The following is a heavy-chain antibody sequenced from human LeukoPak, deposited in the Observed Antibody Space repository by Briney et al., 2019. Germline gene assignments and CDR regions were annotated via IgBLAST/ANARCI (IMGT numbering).Heavy chain of an antibody. CDR3: AKDSGYSYGTLDY. D-gene: IGHD5-18*01. CDR2: IWYHGSNK. Sequence: GGSLRLSCAASGFTFSSYGMHWVRQAPGKALAWVAVIWYHGSNKYCADSVKGRFTISRDNSKNTLYLQMNSLRAEDTAVYYCAKDSGYSYGTLDYWGQGTLVTVSS. J-gene: IGHJ4*02. V-gene: IGHV3-33*06. CDR1: GFTFSSYG.